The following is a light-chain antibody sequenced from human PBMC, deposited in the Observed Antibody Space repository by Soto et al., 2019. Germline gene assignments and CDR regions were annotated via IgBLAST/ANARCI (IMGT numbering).Light chain of an antibody. CDR1: QSVGSN. CDR3: QQYNERPPWT. J-gene: IGKJ1*01. V-gene: IGKV3-15*01. Sequence: EIVMTQSPATLSVSPGERATLSCRASQSVGSNVAWYQQKPGQGPRLLIYGASSRATGIPARVSGSGSGTDFTLTLSRLQSDDVGIYYCQQYNERPPWTFGQGTKVEIK. CDR2: GAS.